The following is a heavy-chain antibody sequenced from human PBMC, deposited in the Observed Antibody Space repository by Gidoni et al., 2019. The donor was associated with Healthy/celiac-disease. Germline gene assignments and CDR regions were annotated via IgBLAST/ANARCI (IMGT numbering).Heavy chain of an antibody. Sequence: EVQLVESGGGLVQPGRSLRLSCAASGFTFDDYAMHWVRQAPGKGLEWVSGISWNSGSIGYADSVKGRFTISRDNAKNSLYLQMNSLRAEDTALYYCAKDSFHYDSSGYYDYWGQGTLVTVSS. CDR1: GFTFDDYA. D-gene: IGHD3-22*01. J-gene: IGHJ4*02. V-gene: IGHV3-9*01. CDR2: ISWNSGSI. CDR3: AKDSFHYDSSGYYDY.